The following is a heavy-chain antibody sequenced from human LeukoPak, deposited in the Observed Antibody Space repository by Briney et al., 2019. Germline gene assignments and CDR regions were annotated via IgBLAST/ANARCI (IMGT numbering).Heavy chain of an antibody. CDR3: ARGGSSNWYGKSYDY. Sequence: ASVKVSCRASGYTFTSYDINWVRQATGQGLEWMGWMNPNSGNTGYAQKFQGRVTMARNTSISTAYMELSSLRSEDTAVYYCARGGSSNWYGKSYDYWGQGTLVTVSS. V-gene: IGHV1-8*01. D-gene: IGHD6-13*01. CDR1: GYTFTSYD. J-gene: IGHJ4*02. CDR2: MNPNSGNT.